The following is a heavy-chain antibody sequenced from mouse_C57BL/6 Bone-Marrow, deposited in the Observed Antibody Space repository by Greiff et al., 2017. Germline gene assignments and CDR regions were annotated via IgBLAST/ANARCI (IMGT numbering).Heavy chain of an antibody. D-gene: IGHD1-2*01. CDR1: GFSLTSYG. J-gene: IGHJ1*03. V-gene: IGHV2-2*01. CDR3: ARKTHGPSYWYIDV. Sequence: QVQLKQSGPGLVQPSQSLSITCTVSGFSLTSYGVHWVRQSPGKGLVWLGVIWSGGSTDYNAAFISRLSISKDNSKSQVFFKMNSLQADDTAIYYCARKTHGPSYWYIDVWGTGTTVTVSS. CDR2: IWSGGST.